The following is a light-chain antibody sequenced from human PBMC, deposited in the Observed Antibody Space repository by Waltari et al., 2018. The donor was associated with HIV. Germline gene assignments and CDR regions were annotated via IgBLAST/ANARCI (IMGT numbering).Light chain of an antibody. CDR2: SNN. J-gene: IGLJ2*01. V-gene: IGLV1-44*01. CDR3: AAWDDSLNGPV. CDR1: SSNIGSNT. Sequence: QSVLTQPPSASGTPGQRVTISCSGSSSNIGSNTVNWYQQLPGTAPKLLIYSNNLRPSEVPDRFSGSESGTSASLAISGLQSEDEADYYCAAWDDSLNGPVFGGGTKLTVL.